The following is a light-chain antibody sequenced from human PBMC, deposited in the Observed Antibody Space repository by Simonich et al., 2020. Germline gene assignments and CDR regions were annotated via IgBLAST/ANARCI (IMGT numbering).Light chain of an antibody. CDR1: SGSSNYK. V-gene: IGLV9-49*01. CDR3: GADHGSGSNFVWV. Sequence: QPVLTQPPSASASLGASVTLTCTLSSGSSNYKVDWYQQRPGKGPRFVMRVGTGGIVGSEGDGIPDRFSGVGSGLNRYLTIKNIQEEDESDYHCGADHGSGSNFVWVFGGGTKLTVL. J-gene: IGLJ3*02. CDR2: VGTGGIVG.